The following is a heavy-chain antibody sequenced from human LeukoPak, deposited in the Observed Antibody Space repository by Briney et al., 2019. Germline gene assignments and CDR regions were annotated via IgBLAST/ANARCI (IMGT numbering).Heavy chain of an antibody. J-gene: IGHJ6*03. Sequence: GGSLRLSCAASGFTFSSYSMNWVRQAPGKGLEWVSYISSSSSTIYYADSVKGRFTISRDNAKNSLYLQMNSLRAEDTAVYYCARDPESSRYCYYMDVWGKGTTVTVSS. CDR1: GFTFSSYS. CDR3: ARDPESSRYCYYMDV. V-gene: IGHV3-48*04. CDR2: ISSSSSTI. D-gene: IGHD1-14*01.